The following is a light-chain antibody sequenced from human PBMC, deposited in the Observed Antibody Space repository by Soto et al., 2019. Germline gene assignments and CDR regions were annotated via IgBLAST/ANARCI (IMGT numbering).Light chain of an antibody. CDR3: QQYRSSPPEFT. V-gene: IGKV3-20*01. CDR1: QTISSNY. J-gene: IGKJ3*01. Sequence: EIVLTQSPGNLSLSAGERATLSCRASQTISSNYLAWYQQKPGQAPRLLIFGASYRATGIPDRFSGSGSETDFTLTISRLEPEAFAVYYCQQYRSSPPEFTFGPGTKVDIK. CDR2: GAS.